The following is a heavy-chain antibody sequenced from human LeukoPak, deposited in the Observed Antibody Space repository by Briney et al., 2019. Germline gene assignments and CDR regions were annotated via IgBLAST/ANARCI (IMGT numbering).Heavy chain of an antibody. CDR1: GFTFSSYG. V-gene: IGHV3-33*01. Sequence: PGRSLRLSCAASGFTFSSYGMHWVRQAPGKGLEWVAVIWYDGSNKYYADSVKGRFTISRDNAMDSLYLQMNSLRAEDTSVYYCVSGPSTLFNYWGQGTLVTVSS. D-gene: IGHD2-2*01. CDR2: IWYDGSNK. CDR3: VSGPSTLFNY. J-gene: IGHJ4*02.